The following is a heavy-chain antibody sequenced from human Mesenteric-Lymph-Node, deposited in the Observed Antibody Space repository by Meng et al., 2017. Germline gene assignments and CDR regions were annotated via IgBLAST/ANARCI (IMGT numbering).Heavy chain of an antibody. J-gene: IGHJ3*02. D-gene: IGHD3-16*01. Sequence: SETLSLTCTVSGGSISSYYWSWIRQPPGKGLEWIGYIYYSGSTNYNPSLKSRVTISVDTSKNQFSLKLSSVTAADTAVYYCAREGGGDPFDAFDIWGQGTMVTVSS. CDR2: IYYSGST. CDR1: GGSISSYY. V-gene: IGHV4-59*01. CDR3: AREGGGDPFDAFDI.